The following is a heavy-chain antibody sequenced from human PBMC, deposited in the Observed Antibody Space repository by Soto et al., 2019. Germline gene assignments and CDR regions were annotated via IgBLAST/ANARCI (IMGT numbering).Heavy chain of an antibody. CDR3: ASSIVGATSAWFDP. Sequence: SVKVSCKASGGTFSSYAISWVRQAPGQGLEWMGGIIPIFGTANYAQKLQGRVTITADESTSTAYMELSSLRSEDTAVYYCASSIVGATSAWFDPWGQGTLVTVSS. CDR1: GGTFSSYA. V-gene: IGHV1-69*13. CDR2: IIPIFGTA. J-gene: IGHJ5*02. D-gene: IGHD1-26*01.